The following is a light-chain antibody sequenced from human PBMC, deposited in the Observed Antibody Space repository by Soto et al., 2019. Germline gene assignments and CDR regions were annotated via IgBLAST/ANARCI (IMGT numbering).Light chain of an antibody. Sequence: DIHMTQSPSTLSASVGDRVTITCRASQTINVWLAWYQQKPGKAPKLLISKASSLESGVPSRFSGCGSGTEFTLTISSLQPDDFATYYCQQYKAYSYTFGQGTELVVK. CDR2: KAS. J-gene: IGKJ2*01. CDR1: QTINVW. CDR3: QQYKAYSYT. V-gene: IGKV1-5*03.